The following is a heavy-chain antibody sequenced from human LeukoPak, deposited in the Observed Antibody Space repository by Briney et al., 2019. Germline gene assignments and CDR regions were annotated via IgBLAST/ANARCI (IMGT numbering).Heavy chain of an antibody. J-gene: IGHJ6*02. Sequence: SETLSLTCTVSGVSISYYYWSWIRQSPGKGLEWIGYIYYSGTTNYNPSLKSRGTISVDPSNNQFSLQLRSVTAADTAVYYCAREDPQTTVPEGMDVWGQGATVTVSS. V-gene: IGHV4-59*01. CDR1: GVSISYYY. CDR3: AREDPQTTVPEGMDV. D-gene: IGHD4-17*01. CDR2: IYYSGTT.